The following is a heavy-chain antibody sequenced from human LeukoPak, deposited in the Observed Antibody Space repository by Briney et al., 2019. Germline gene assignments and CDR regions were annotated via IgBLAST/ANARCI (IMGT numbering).Heavy chain of an antibody. D-gene: IGHD6-19*01. CDR3: ARGVGTSGWYTLDY. CDR2: TYYRSKWYD. CDR1: GDSVSSNNGA. Sequence: SQTLSLTCGISGDSVSSNNGAWNWIRQSPSRGLEWLGRTYYRSKWYDDYAGSVQGRITISPDTSKNQFSLHLYSVTPEDTAVYCCARGVGTSGWYTLDYWGQGTLVTVSS. J-gene: IGHJ4*02. V-gene: IGHV6-1*01.